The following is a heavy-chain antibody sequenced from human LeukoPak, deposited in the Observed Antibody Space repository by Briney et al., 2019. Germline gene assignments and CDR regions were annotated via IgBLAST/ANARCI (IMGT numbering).Heavy chain of an antibody. CDR3: ARGLAADSSGYTARALDY. J-gene: IGHJ4*02. CDR2: INPNSGGT. Sequence: ASVKVSCKASGYTFTGYYMHWVRQAPGQGLEWMGWINPNSGGTNYAQKFLGRVTMTRDTSISTAYMELSRLRSDDTAVYYCARGLAADSSGYTARALDYWGQGTLVTVSS. CDR1: GYTFTGYY. D-gene: IGHD3-22*01. V-gene: IGHV1-2*02.